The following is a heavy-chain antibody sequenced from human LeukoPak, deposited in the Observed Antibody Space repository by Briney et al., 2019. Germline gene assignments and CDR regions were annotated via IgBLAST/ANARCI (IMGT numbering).Heavy chain of an antibody. CDR2: ISGSGGST. V-gene: IGHV3-23*01. D-gene: IGHD3-9*01. Sequence: PGGSLRLSCAASGVTFSSYAMSWVRQAPGKGLEWVSAISGSGGSTYYADSVKGRFTISRDNSKNTLYLQMNSLRAEDTAVYYCAKVGYYDILTGYSYYFDYWGQGTLVTVSS. J-gene: IGHJ4*02. CDR3: AKVGYYDILTGYSYYFDY. CDR1: GVTFSSYA.